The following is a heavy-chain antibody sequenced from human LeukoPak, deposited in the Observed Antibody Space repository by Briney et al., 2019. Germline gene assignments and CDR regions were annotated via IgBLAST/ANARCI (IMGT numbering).Heavy chain of an antibody. J-gene: IGHJ3*02. Sequence: ASVKVSCKASGYTFTSYGISWVRQAPGQGLEWMGWISAYNGNTNYAQKLQGRVTMTTDTSTGTAYMELRSLRSDDTAVYYCARTSPDLDAFDIWGQGTMVTVSS. CDR1: GYTFTSYG. D-gene: IGHD2-2*01. V-gene: IGHV1-18*01. CDR2: ISAYNGNT. CDR3: ARTSPDLDAFDI.